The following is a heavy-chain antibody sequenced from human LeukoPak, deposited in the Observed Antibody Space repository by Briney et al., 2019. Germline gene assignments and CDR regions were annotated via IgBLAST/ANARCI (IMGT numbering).Heavy chain of an antibody. CDR3: ARDLLAYCGGDCPTPLDY. J-gene: IGHJ4*02. CDR2: ISGSGGST. CDR1: GFTFSSYA. D-gene: IGHD2-21*02. Sequence: GGSLRLSCAASGFTFSSYAMSWVRQAPGKGLEWVSAISGSGGSTYYADSVKGRFTISRDNSKNTLYLQMNSLSAEDTAVYYCARDLLAYCGGDCPTPLDYWGQGTLVTV. V-gene: IGHV3-23*01.